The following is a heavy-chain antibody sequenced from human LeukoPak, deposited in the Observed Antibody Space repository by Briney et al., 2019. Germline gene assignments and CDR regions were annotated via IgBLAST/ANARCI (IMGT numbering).Heavy chain of an antibody. V-gene: IGHV4-39*07. D-gene: IGHD5-24*01. Sequence: SETLSLTCTVSGGSISSSFYYWGWIRQPPGRGLEWIGSIYYSGSTYYNPSLKSRVTISADTSKNQFSLKLSSVTAADTAVYYCARKQGDGYNYWGQGTLVTVSS. J-gene: IGHJ4*02. CDR1: GGSISSSFYY. CDR2: IYYSGST. CDR3: ARKQGDGYNY.